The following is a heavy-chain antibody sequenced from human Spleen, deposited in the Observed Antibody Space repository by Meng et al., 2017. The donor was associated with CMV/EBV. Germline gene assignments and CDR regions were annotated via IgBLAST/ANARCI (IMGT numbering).Heavy chain of an antibody. CDR2: IKEDGSEK. Sequence: GESLKISCAASGFTVSSNYMSWVRQAPGKGLEWVANIKEDGSEKYYGDSVKGRFTISRDNAKNSLYLQMNSLRGEDTAVYYCARDRGSVAARGMDVWGQGTTVTVSS. D-gene: IGHD6-6*01. CDR1: GFTVSSNY. J-gene: IGHJ6*02. CDR3: ARDRGSVAARGMDV. V-gene: IGHV3-7*01.